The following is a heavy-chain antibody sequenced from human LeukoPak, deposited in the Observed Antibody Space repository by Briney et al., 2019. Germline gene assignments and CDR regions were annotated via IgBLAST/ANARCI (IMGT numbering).Heavy chain of an antibody. CDR3: ARERQYYYDSSGIRAFDI. V-gene: IGHV4-59*01. CDR1: GGSISSYY. D-gene: IGHD3-22*01. CDR2: IYYSGST. Sequence: SETLSLTCTVSGGSISSYYWSWLRQPPGKGLEWIGYIYYSGSTNYNPSLKSRVTISVDTSKNQFSLKLSSVTAADTAVYYCARERQYYYDSSGIRAFDIWGQGTMVTVSS. J-gene: IGHJ3*02.